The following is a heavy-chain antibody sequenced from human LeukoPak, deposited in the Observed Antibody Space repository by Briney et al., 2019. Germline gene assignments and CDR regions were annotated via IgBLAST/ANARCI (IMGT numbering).Heavy chain of an antibody. D-gene: IGHD3-10*01. CDR1: GGSIGSYY. CDR3: AREAVDYGSGSLDY. V-gene: IGHV4-4*07. CDR2: IHSSTSK. Sequence: PSETLSLTCTVSGGSIGSYYWSWIRQPAGKGLEWTGRIHSSTSKNYNPSIKSRVTMSLDTSKNQFSLKVDSVTAADTAIYYCAREAVDYGSGSLDYWGQGTLVAVSS. J-gene: IGHJ4*02.